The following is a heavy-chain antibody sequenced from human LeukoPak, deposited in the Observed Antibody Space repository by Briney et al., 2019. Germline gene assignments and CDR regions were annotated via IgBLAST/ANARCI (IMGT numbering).Heavy chain of an antibody. V-gene: IGHV3-30*02. CDR3: AKDYYGSGSLFDY. Sequence: GGSLRLSCAASGFTFRTYGMHWVRQAPGKGLEWVAFMRCDGSNEYYADSVKGRFTISRDNSKNTLYLQMNSLRAEDTAVYYCAKDYYGSGSLFDYWGQGTLVTVSS. J-gene: IGHJ4*02. D-gene: IGHD3-10*01. CDR1: GFTFRTYG. CDR2: MRCDGSNE.